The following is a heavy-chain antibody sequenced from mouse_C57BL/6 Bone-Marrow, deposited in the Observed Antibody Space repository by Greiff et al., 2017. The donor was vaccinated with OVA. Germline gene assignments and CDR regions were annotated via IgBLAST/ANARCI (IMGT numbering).Heavy chain of an antibody. V-gene: IGHV1-64*01. CDR1: GYTFTSYW. CDR3: ARLTAITTVTHDFYYAMDY. J-gene: IGHJ4*01. D-gene: IGHD1-1*01. Sequence: QVQLQQPGAELVKPGASVKLSCKASGYTFTSYWMHWVKQRPGQGLEWIGMIHPNSGSTNYNEKFKSKATLTVDKSSSTAYMQLSSLTSEDSAVYYCARLTAITTVTHDFYYAMDYWGQGTSVTVSS. CDR2: IHPNSGST.